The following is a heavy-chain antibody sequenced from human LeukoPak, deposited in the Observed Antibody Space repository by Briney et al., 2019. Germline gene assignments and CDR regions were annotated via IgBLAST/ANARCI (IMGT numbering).Heavy chain of an antibody. J-gene: IGHJ4*02. CDR2: ISSSSSAI. CDR3: AFMITGTSFDY. D-gene: IGHD1-7*01. V-gene: IGHV3-48*01. CDR1: GFTFSSYS. Sequence: GGSLRLSCAASGFTFSSYSMNWVRQAPGKGLEWVSYISSSSSAIYYADSVKGRFTISRDNAKNSLYLQMNSLRAEDTAVYYCAFMITGTSFDYWGQGTLVTVSS.